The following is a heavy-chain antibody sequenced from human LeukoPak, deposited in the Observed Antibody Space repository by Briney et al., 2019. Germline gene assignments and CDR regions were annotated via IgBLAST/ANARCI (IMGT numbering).Heavy chain of an antibody. J-gene: IGHJ4*02. CDR1: GFTFNSYA. CDR2: ISYDGSNK. Sequence: GGSLRLSCAASGFTFNSYAMHWVRQAPGKGLEWVAVISYDGSNKYYADSVKGRFTISRDNSKNTLNLQMNSLRAEDTAVYYCARGGGVVVPADSPFDYWGQGTLDTVSS. V-gene: IGHV3-30*04. CDR3: ARGGGVVVPADSPFDY. D-gene: IGHD2-2*01.